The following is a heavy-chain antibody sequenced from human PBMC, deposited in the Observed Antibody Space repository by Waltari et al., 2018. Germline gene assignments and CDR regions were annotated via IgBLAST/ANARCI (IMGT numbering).Heavy chain of an antibody. D-gene: IGHD3-10*01. Sequence: QVQLQESGPGLVKPSEPLSLTCTVSGGSISSHYWGWIRQPPGKGLEWIGYIYYSGSTNYNPSLKSRVTISVDTSKNQFSLKLSSVTAADTAVYYCARDSGSNWFDPWGQGTLVTVSS. V-gene: IGHV4-59*11. CDR3: ARDSGSNWFDP. CDR2: IYYSGST. CDR1: GGSISSHY. J-gene: IGHJ5*02.